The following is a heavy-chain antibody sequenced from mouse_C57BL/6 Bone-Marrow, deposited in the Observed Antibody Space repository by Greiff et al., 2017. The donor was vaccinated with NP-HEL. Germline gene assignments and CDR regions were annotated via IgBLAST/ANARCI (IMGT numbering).Heavy chain of an antibody. J-gene: IGHJ1*03. CDR2: IYPGDGDT. CDR3: ASQSLITTVVPYWYFDV. V-gene: IGHV1-82*01. Sequence: QVQLQQSGPELVKPGASVKISCKASGYAFSSSWMNWVKQRPGKGLEWIGRIYPGDGDTNYNGKFKGKATLTADKSSSTAYMQLSSLTSEDSAVYCCASQSLITTVVPYWYFDVWGTGTTVTVSS. D-gene: IGHD1-1*01. CDR1: GYAFSSSW.